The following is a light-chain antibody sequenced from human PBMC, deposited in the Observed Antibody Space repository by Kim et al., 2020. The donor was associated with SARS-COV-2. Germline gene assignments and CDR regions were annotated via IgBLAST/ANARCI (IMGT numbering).Light chain of an antibody. J-gene: IGKJ1*01. CDR3: QQYSSSPHT. CDR2: GAS. Sequence: PGERATLSCRASQSVNNNYVAWYQQKPGQAPRLLIYGASNRATGIPDRFSGSGSGTDFTLTIRRLEPEDFAVYYCQQYSSSPHTFGQGTKVEIK. V-gene: IGKV3-20*01. CDR1: QSVNNNY.